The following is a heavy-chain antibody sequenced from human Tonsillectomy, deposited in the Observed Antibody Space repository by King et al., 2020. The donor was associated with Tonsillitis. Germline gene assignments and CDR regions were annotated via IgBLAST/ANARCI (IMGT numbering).Heavy chain of an antibody. J-gene: IGHJ5*02. CDR1: GFTVSSNY. D-gene: IGHD6-19*01. CDR2: IYSGGST. V-gene: IGHV3-53*01. Sequence: VQLVESGGGLIQPGGSLRLSCEASGFTVSSNYMSWVRQAPGKGLEWVSVIYSGGSTYYADSVKGRFTISRDNSKNTLYLQMNSLRAEDTAVYYCAREATRYSSVGYRETWFDPWGQGALVTVSS. CDR3: AREATRYSSVGYRETWFDP.